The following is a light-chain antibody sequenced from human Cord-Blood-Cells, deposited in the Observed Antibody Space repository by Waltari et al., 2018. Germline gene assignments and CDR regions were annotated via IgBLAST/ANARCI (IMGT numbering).Light chain of an antibody. J-gene: IGLJ3*02. V-gene: IGLV3-19*01. CDR2: GKN. Sequence: SSELTQDHAVSVALGQTVSITCQGASLRSYEASRYQQKPGQAPVLVIYGKNNRPSGIPDRFSGSSSGNTASLTITGAQAEDEAAYYCNSRDSSGNHLVFGGGTKLTVL. CDR3: NSRDSSGNHLV. CDR1: SLRSYE.